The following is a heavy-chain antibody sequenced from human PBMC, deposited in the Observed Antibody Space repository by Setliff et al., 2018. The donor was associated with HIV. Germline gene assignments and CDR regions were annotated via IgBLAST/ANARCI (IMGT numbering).Heavy chain of an antibody. D-gene: IGHD3-10*01. Sequence: ASVKVSCKASGYTCTSYGISWVRQAPGQGLEWMGWISAYNGNTNYAQKLQGRVTMTTDTSTSTAYMELRSLRSDDTAVYYCARDQITMVRGTLGAFDIWGQGTMVTVSS. CDR1: GYTCTSYG. CDR2: ISAYNGNT. J-gene: IGHJ3*02. CDR3: ARDQITMVRGTLGAFDI. V-gene: IGHV1-18*01.